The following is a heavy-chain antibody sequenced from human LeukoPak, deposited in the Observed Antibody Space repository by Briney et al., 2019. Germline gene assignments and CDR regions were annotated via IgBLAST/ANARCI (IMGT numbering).Heavy chain of an antibody. CDR3: AKDGGTHFDH. Sequence: GLLRLSCAASGFTFRTSGMNWVRQAPGKGLEWVSYISSSGTTISYAQSVKGRFTITRDNAQNSLTLPMNTLRADDTAVYYCAKDGGTHFDHWGQGTLVTVSS. D-gene: IGHD1-26*01. J-gene: IGHJ4*02. CDR1: GFTFRTSG. V-gene: IGHV3-48*01. CDR2: ISSSGTTI.